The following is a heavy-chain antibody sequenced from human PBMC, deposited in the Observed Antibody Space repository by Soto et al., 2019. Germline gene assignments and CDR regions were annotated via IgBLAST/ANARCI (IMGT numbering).Heavy chain of an antibody. D-gene: IGHD2-2*01. J-gene: IGHJ6*02. CDR3: ARDQYHTDYYYYGMDV. V-gene: IGHV1-46*01. CDR1: GYTFTSYY. Sequence: RASVKVSCKASGYTFTSYYMHWVRQAPGQGLEWMGIINPSGGSTSYAQKFQGRVTMTRDTSTSTVYMELSSLRSEDTAVYYCARDQYHTDYYYYGMDVWGQGTTVTVSS. CDR2: INPSGGST.